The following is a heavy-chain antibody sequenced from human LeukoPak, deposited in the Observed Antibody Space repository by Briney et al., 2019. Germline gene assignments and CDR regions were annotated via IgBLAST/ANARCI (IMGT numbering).Heavy chain of an antibody. J-gene: IGHJ5*02. CDR2: IIPIFGTA. CDR1: GGTFSSYA. CDR3: ASYRQWELDP. D-gene: IGHD1-26*01. Sequence: GASVKVSCKASGGTFSSYAISWVRQAPGQGLEWMGRIIPIFGTANYAQKFQGRVTITTDESTSTAYMEPSSLRSEDTAVYYCASYRQWELDPWGQGTLVTVFS. V-gene: IGHV1-69*05.